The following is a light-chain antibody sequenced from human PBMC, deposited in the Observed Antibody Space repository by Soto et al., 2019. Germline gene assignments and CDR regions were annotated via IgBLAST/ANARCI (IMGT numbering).Light chain of an antibody. CDR1: SSNIGSNV. J-gene: IGLJ3*02. V-gene: IGLV1-44*01. CDR2: NNF. CDR3: QSYDSSLSGWV. Sequence: QSVLTQPPSASGTPGQGVTISCSGGSSNIGSNVVTWYQQLPGTAPKLLMFNNFQRPSGVPDRFSGSKSGTSASLAITGLQAEDEADYYCQSYDSSLSGWVFGGGTKLTVL.